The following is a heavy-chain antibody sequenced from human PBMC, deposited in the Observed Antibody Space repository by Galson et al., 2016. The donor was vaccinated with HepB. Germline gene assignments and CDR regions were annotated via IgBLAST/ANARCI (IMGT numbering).Heavy chain of an antibody. D-gene: IGHD5-12*01. CDR2: LSGSDGST. Sequence: SLRLSCAASGFIFSSYAMRWVRQAPGKGLEWVSGLSGSDGSTYYADSVKGRFTTSRDNSKNTLYLQMNSLRAEDTAVYYRAKDWGVATTTHFDYWGQGILVIVSS. CDR3: AKDWGVATTTHFDY. V-gene: IGHV3-23*01. CDR1: GFIFSSYA. J-gene: IGHJ4*02.